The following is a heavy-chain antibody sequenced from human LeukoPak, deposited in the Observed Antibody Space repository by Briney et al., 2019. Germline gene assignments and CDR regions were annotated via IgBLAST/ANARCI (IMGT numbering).Heavy chain of an antibody. D-gene: IGHD2-2*01. V-gene: IGHV1-18*01. Sequence: ASVKVSCKASGYTFTSYGISWVRQAPGQGLEWMGWFSAYNGNTNYAQKLQGRVTMTTDTSTSTAYMELRSLRSDDTAVYYCARDGGIVVVPAASRPHYWGQGTLVTVSS. J-gene: IGHJ4*02. CDR1: GYTFTSYG. CDR2: FSAYNGNT. CDR3: ARDGGIVVVPAASRPHY.